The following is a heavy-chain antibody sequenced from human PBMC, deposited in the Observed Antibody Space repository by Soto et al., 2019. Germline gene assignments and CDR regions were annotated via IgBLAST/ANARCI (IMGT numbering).Heavy chain of an antibody. Sequence: GGSLRLSCTASGFTFGDYAMSWVRQAPGKGLEWVVFIRSKAYGGTTEYAASVKGRFTISRDDSKSIAYLQMNSLKTEDTAVYYCTRYYDILTGYYTDYWGQGTLVTVSS. V-gene: IGHV3-49*04. D-gene: IGHD3-9*01. CDR1: GFTFGDYA. CDR3: TRYYDILTGYYTDY. CDR2: IRSKAYGGTT. J-gene: IGHJ4*02.